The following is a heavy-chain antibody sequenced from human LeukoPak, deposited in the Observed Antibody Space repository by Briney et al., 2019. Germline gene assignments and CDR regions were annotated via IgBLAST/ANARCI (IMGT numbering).Heavy chain of an antibody. Sequence: GRSLRLSCAASGFTFSSYAMSWVRQAPGKGLECISGFSGSGGSTYYADSVKGRFTISRDNSKNTLYLQMNSLRAEDTAVYYCARGHTAVTRHFDFWGQGTLVTVSS. J-gene: IGHJ4*02. V-gene: IGHV3-23*01. CDR3: ARGHTAVTRHFDF. D-gene: IGHD4-17*01. CDR1: GFTFSSYA. CDR2: FSGSGGST.